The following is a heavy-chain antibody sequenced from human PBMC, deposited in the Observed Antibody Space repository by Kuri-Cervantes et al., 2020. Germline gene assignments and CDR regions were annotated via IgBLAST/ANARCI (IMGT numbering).Heavy chain of an antibody. CDR1: GFTFSSYG. Sequence: GESLKISCAASGFTFSSYGMHWVRQAPGEGLEWVAVISYDGSNKYYADSVKGRFTISRDNSKNTLYLQMNSLRAEDTAVYYCAKDIVPAALYGMDVWGQGTTVTVSS. CDR2: ISYDGSNK. J-gene: IGHJ6*02. CDR3: AKDIVPAALYGMDV. D-gene: IGHD2-2*01. V-gene: IGHV3-30*18.